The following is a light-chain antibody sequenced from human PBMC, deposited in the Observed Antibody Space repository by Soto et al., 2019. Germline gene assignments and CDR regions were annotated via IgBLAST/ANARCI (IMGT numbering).Light chain of an antibody. J-gene: IGKJ5*01. CDR2: EAS. V-gene: IGKV3D-20*02. Sequence: EIVLTQSPGTLSLSPGAIAPLSCRASQSVSSTYLTWYQQKPGQAPRLIIYEASRRATGIPDRFSGSGSGTDFSLTISRLEPEDFAVYYGQQRSNWPRITFGQGTRLEIK. CDR3: QQRSNWPRIT. CDR1: QSVSSTY.